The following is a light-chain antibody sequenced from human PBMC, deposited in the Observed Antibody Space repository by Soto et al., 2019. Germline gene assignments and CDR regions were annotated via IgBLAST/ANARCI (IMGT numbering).Light chain of an antibody. J-gene: IGKJ4*01. Sequence: DIVMTQSPDSLAVSLGERATINCKSSQSVLYSSNNKNYLAWYQQKPGQPPKLLIYWASTRESGVPDRFSGSGYGTDFTLAISSLQDEDVAVYYCQQCYSSPLTFGGGTKVEI. CDR2: WAS. CDR3: QQCYSSPLT. V-gene: IGKV4-1*01. CDR1: QSVLYSSNNKNY.